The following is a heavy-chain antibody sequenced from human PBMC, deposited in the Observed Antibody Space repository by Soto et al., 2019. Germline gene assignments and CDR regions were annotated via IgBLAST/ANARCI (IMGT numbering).Heavy chain of an antibody. CDR1: ADTFTSYY. CDR3: ARKEGDCSGGSCHFWFDP. Sequence: SVKVSCKAPADTFTSYYIHWVRQAPGQGLEWMGGIIPIFGTANYAQKFQGRVTITADESTSTAYMELSSLRSEDTAVYYRARKEGDCSGGSCHFWFDPWGQGTLVTVSS. V-gene: IGHV1-69*13. CDR2: IIPIFGTA. J-gene: IGHJ5*02. D-gene: IGHD2-15*01.